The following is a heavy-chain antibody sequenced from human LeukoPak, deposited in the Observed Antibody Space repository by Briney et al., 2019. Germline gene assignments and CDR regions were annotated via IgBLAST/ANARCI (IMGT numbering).Heavy chain of an antibody. CDR2: ISSSSSTI. CDR3: ASRIAVAGSYYFDY. CDR1: GFTFSSYS. V-gene: IGHV3-48*01. D-gene: IGHD6-19*01. J-gene: IGHJ4*02. Sequence: GGSLRLSCAASGFTFSSYSMNWVRQAPVKGLEWVSYISSSSSTIYYADSVKGRFTISRDNAKNSLYLQMNSLRAEDTAVYYCASRIAVAGSYYFDYWGQGTLVTVSS.